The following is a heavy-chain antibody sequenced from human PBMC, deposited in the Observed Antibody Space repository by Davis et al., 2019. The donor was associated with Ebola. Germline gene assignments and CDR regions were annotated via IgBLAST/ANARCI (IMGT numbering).Heavy chain of an antibody. CDR3: ARDGGGYFDWLSPSYGMDV. V-gene: IGHV4-34*01. J-gene: IGHJ6*02. CDR2: IYYSGST. CDR1: GGSFSGSY. D-gene: IGHD3-9*01. Sequence: MPSETLSLTCAVHGGSFSGSYWSWIRQPPGKGLEWIGYIYYSGSTYYNPSLKSRVTISVDTSKNQFSLKLSSVTAADTAVYYCARDGGGYFDWLSPSYGMDVWGQGTTVTVSS.